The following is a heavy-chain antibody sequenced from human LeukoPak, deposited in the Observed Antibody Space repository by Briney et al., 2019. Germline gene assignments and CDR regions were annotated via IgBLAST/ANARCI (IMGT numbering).Heavy chain of an antibody. CDR3: AGNTYYYDSSGLN. CDR1: GFTFSSYA. J-gene: IGHJ4*02. CDR2: ISYDGSNK. D-gene: IGHD3-22*01. V-gene: IGHV3-30-3*01. Sequence: PGGSLGLSCAASGFTFSSYAMHWVRQAPGKGLEGVAVISYDGSNKYYAGSVKGRFTISRDNSKNTLYLQMNSLRAEDTAVYYCAGNTYYYDSSGLNWGQGTLVTVSS.